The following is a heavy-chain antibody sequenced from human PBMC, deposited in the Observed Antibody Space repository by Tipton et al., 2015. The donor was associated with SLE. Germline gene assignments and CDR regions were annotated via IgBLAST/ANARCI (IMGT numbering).Heavy chain of an antibody. J-gene: IGHJ6*02. CDR3: AKDGGSYHYYGMDV. V-gene: IGHV3-30*18. CDR2: IWNDGSNK. CDR1: GFTFSSYG. D-gene: IGHD1-26*01. Sequence: SLRLSCAASGFTFSSYGMHWVRQAPGKGLEWVAVIWNDGSNKYYADSVKGRFTISRDNSKNTLYLQMNSLRAEDTVVYYCAKDGGSYHYYGMDVWGQGTTVTVS.